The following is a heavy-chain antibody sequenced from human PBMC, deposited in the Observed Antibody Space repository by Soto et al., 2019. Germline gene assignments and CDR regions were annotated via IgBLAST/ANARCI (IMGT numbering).Heavy chain of an antibody. CDR2: IIPIFGTA. CDR1: GGTFSSYA. V-gene: IGHV1-69*13. CDR3: ARGNNCSGGSCYPGTWFDP. D-gene: IGHD2-15*01. Sequence: ASVKVSCKASGGTFSSYAISWVRQAPGQGLEWMGGIIPIFGTANYAQKFQGRVMITADESTSTAYMELSSLRSEDTAVYYCARGNNCSGGSCYPGTWFDPWGQGTLVTVSS. J-gene: IGHJ5*02.